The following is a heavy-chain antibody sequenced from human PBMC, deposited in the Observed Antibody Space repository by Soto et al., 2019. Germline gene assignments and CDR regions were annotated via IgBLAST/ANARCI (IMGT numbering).Heavy chain of an antibody. Sequence: PSETLSLTCTVSGYSISRGSYWAWIRQPPGKGPEWIASIYHGGTTFYNPSLKSRITISVDTSNNQFSLKLTSVTAADTAVYYCSRVHVMVVAGSTFDYWGHGTLVTAPS. V-gene: IGHV4-38-2*02. CDR1: GYSISRGSY. CDR3: SRVHVMVVAGSTFDY. CDR2: IYHGGTT. J-gene: IGHJ4*01. D-gene: IGHD6-19*01.